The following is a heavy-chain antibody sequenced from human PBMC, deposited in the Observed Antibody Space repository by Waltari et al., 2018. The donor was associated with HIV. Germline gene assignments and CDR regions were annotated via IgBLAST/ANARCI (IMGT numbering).Heavy chain of an antibody. CDR3: ERVKSHSVVMTPGADDV. CDR1: GGSFSTYA. CDR2: TKPIFGEA. J-gene: IGHJ3*01. V-gene: IGHV1-69*18. Sequence: QVQLVPSGAEVKKPGSSVKVSCKISGGSFSTYATNWVRQAPGQGLEWVGRTKPIFGEANNPWKFKRRDTNSASDTMSTEFKEVGSWRCDGTAFYECERVKSHSVVMTPGADDVWGREKIVIVSS. D-gene: IGHD2-21*02.